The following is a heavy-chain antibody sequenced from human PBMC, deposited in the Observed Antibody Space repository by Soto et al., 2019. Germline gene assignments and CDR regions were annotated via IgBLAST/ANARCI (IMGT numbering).Heavy chain of an antibody. CDR1: GFTFSSYA. CDR3: ARSVVADGNWFDP. J-gene: IGHJ5*02. V-gene: IGHV3-30-3*01. Sequence: VPLVESGGGVVQPGRSLRLSCAASGFTFSSYAMHWVRQAPGKGLEWVAVISYDGSNKYYADSVKGRFTISRDNSKNTLYLQMNSLRAEDTAVYYCARSVVADGNWFDPWGQGTLVTVSS. CDR2: ISYDGSNK. D-gene: IGHD2-15*01.